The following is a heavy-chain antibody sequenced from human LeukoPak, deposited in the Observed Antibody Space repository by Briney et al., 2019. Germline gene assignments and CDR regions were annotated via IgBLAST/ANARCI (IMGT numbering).Heavy chain of an antibody. V-gene: IGHV3-30-3*01. CDR3: ARDRKTDGYFYWYFDL. CDR1: GFSFSSYA. CDR2: MSYDGGTT. D-gene: IGHD5-18*01. Sequence: PGGSLRLSCAASGFSFSSYAMNWVRQAPGKGLEWVAVMSYDGGTTYYADSLKGRVTISRDNSRNTLYLQMNSLRTEDTAVYYCARDRKTDGYFYWYFDLWGPGTLVTVSS. J-gene: IGHJ2*01.